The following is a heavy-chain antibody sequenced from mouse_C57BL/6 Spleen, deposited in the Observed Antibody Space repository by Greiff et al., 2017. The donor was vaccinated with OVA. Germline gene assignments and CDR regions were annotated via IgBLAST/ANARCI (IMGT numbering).Heavy chain of an antibody. CDR2: IYPRSGNT. V-gene: IGHV1-81*01. CDR1: GYTFTSYG. D-gene: IGHD2-12*01. Sequence: VQLQQSGAELARPGASVKLSCKASGYTFTSYGISWVKQRTGQGLEWIGEIYPRSGNTYYNEKFKGKATLTADKSSSTAYMELRSLTSEDSAVYFCARRRYDADYYAMDYWGQGTSVTVSS. J-gene: IGHJ4*01. CDR3: ARRRYDADYYAMDY.